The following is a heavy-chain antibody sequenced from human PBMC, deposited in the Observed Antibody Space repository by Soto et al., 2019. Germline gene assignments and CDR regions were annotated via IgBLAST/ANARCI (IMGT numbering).Heavy chain of an antibody. V-gene: IGHV4-59*01. CDR2: IYYSGST. Sequence: PSETLSLTCTVSGGSISSYYWGWIRQPPGKGLEWIGYIYYSGSTNYNPSLKSRVTISVDTSKNQFSLKLSSVTAADTAVYYCARSREAKYYYYVDVWGKGTTVTVSS. CDR1: GGSISSYY. CDR3: ARSREAKYYYYVDV. J-gene: IGHJ6*03.